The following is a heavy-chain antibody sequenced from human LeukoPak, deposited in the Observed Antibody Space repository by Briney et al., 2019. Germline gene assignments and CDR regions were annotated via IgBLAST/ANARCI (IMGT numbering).Heavy chain of an antibody. CDR1: GFTFDDYA. J-gene: IGHJ4*02. V-gene: IGHV3-43*02. D-gene: IGHD3-16*02. Sequence: PGGSLRLSCAASGFTFDDYAMHWVRQAPGKGLEWVSLISGDGGSTYYADSVKGRFTISRDNAKNSLYLQMNSLRADDTAVYYCARERLGELSYHDYWGQGTLVTVSS. CDR3: ARERLGELSYHDY. CDR2: ISGDGGST.